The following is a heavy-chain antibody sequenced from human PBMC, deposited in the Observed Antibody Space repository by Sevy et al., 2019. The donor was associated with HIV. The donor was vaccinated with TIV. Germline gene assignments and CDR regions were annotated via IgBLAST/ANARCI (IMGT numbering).Heavy chain of an antibody. CDR1: GFTFSSYA. D-gene: IGHD3-10*01. CDR3: AKVPLTMVRGIYFDY. V-gene: IGHV3-23*01. J-gene: IGHJ4*02. CDR2: ISGSGGST. Sequence: VGSLRLSCAASGFTFSSYAMSWVRQAPGKGLEWVSAISGSGGSTYYADSVKGQFTISRDNSKNTLYLQMNSLRAEDTAVYYCAKVPLTMVRGIYFDYWGQGTLVTVSS.